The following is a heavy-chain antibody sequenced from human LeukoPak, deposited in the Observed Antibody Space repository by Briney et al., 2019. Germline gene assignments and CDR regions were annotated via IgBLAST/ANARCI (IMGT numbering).Heavy chain of an antibody. V-gene: IGHV1-8*01. Sequence: ASVKVSCKASGYTFTSYDINWVRQATGQGLEWMGWMNPNSGNTGYAQKFQGRVTMTRNTSISTAYMELSSLRSEDTAVYYCARRLKSGSYFYYYYYGMDVWAKGPRSPSS. CDR3: ARRLKSGSYFYYYYYGMDV. CDR1: GYTFTSYD. J-gene: IGHJ6*02. D-gene: IGHD1-26*01. CDR2: MNPNSGNT.